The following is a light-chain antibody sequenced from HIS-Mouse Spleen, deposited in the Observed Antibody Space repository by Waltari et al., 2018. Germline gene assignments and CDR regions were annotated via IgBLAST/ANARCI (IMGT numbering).Light chain of an antibody. V-gene: IGLV2-14*03. CDR3: SSYTSSSTWV. J-gene: IGLJ3*02. Sequence: QSALTQPASVSGSPGQSITISCPGTSTDVGGYNYVPWYQQHPGKAPKLMIYDVSNRPSGVSNRFSGYKSGNTASLTISGLQAEDEADYYCSSYTSSSTWVFGGGTKLTVL. CDR1: STDVGGYNY. CDR2: DVS.